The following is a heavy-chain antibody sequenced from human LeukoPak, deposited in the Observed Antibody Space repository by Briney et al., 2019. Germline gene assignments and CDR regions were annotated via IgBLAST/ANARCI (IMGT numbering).Heavy chain of an antibody. CDR1: GFKFSNYA. CDR3: AKADEILGGAFDV. V-gene: IGHV3-23*01. J-gene: IGHJ3*01. CDR2: ISGTGGSI. D-gene: IGHD3-3*01. Sequence: GGSLRLFCAASGFKFSNYAMTWVRQAPGKGLEWLSIISGTGGSIYYADSVRGRFTISRDISKNSVILRMNRLRGEDTDLYYCAKADEILGGAFDVWGQGTMVAVSS.